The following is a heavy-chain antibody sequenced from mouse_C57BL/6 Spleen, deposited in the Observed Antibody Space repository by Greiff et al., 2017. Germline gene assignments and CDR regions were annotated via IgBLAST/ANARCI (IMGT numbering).Heavy chain of an antibody. CDR2: IDPSDSET. Sequence: QVQLQQSGAELVRPGSSVKLSCKASGYTFTSYWMHWVKQRPIQGLEWIGNIDPSDSETHYNQKFKDKATLTVDKSSSTAYMQLSSLTSEDSAVYYCARGDYYGSSSWYFDVWGTGTTVTVSS. D-gene: IGHD1-1*01. CDR1: GYTFTSYW. CDR3: ARGDYYGSSSWYFDV. J-gene: IGHJ1*03. V-gene: IGHV1-52*01.